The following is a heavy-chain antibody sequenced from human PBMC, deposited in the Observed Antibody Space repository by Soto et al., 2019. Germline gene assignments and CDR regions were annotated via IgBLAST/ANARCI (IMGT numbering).Heavy chain of an antibody. CDR2: IIPMFGTT. D-gene: IGHD3-10*01. CDR3: ARGGRTGNFGMYV. V-gene: IGHV1-69*01. J-gene: IGHJ6*02. CDR1: GGTFNNYA. Sequence: QVQLVQSGAEVKKPGSSVKVSCKASGGTFNNYAISWVRQAPGLGLEWMGGIIPMFGTTNYVQKFQDRVTITADDSTSTAYMELSSLRSEATALYFCARGGRTGNFGMYVWCQGTTVTGSS.